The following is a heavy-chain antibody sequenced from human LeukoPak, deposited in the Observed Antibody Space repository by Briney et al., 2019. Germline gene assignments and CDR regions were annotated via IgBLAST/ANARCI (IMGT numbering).Heavy chain of an antibody. CDR1: GYSFTTNW. CDR2: IYHSDSDT. J-gene: IGHJ4*02. V-gene: IGHV5-51*01. CDR3: ARGYYFDY. Sequence: GESLKISCKGSGYSFTTNWIGWVRQMPGKGLEWMGIIYHSDSDTKYSPSFQGQVTISADKSTSTAYLQWISLKASDTAMYYCARGYYFDYWGQGTLVTVSS. D-gene: IGHD3-22*01.